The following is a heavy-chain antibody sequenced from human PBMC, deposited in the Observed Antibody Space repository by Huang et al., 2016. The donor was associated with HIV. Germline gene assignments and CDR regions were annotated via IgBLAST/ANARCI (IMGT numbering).Heavy chain of an antibody. V-gene: IGHV3-74*01. CDR2: INSDGSSS. CDR1: GFTFSSYW. Sequence: EVQLVESGGGLVQPGGSLRLSCAASGFTFSSYWRHWVRQAPGKGLVWFLRINSDGSSSGYADSVKGRFTISRDNAKNTLYLQMNSLRAEDTAVYYCVRDPRIQSWLNYFDYWGQGTLVSVSS. CDR3: VRDPRIQSWLNYFDY. D-gene: IGHD3-22*01. J-gene: IGHJ4*02.